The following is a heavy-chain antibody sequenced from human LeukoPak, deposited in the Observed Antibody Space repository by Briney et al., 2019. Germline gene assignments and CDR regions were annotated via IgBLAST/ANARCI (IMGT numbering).Heavy chain of an antibody. D-gene: IGHD1-26*01. J-gene: IGHJ4*02. V-gene: IGHV4-34*01. CDR1: GGSFSGYY. Sequence: SETLSLTCAVYGGSFSGYYWSWIRQPPGKGLEWIGEIYHSGSTNYNPSLKSRVTISVDKSKNQFSLKLSSVTAADTAVYYCAAYSGSYYVDYWGQGTLVTVSS. CDR3: AAYSGSYYVDY. CDR2: IYHSGST.